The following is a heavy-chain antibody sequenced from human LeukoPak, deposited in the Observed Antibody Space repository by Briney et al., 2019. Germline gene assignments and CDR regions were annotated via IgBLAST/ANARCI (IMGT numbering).Heavy chain of an antibody. CDR3: ARVGYCSGGSCGGADY. CDR2: INPNSGGT. J-gene: IGHJ4*02. CDR1: GYTFTGYY. Sequence: GASVKVSCKASGYTFTGYYMHWVRQAPGQGLEWMGWINPNSGGTNYAQKFQGRVTMTRDTSISTAHMELSRLRSDDTAVYYCARVGYCSGGSCGGADYWGQGTLVTVSS. D-gene: IGHD2-15*01. V-gene: IGHV1-2*02.